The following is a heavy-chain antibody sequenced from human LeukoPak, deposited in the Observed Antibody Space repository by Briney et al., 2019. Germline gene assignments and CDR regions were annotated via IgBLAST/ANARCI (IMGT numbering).Heavy chain of an antibody. V-gene: IGHV3-7*01. CDR3: TREGVGGFDT. CDR2: IKQDGSDK. CDR1: GFTFSRYW. D-gene: IGHD3-16*01. Sequence: GGSLRLSCAASGFTFSRYWMSWVRQAPGKGLEWVANIKQDGSDKDYVDSVKGRFTISRDNAMNSLYLQMNSLRVEDAAVYYCTREGVGGFDTWGQGAMVTVSS. J-gene: IGHJ3*02.